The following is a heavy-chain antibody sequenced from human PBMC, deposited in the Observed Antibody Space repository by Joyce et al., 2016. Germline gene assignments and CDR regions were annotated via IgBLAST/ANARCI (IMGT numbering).Heavy chain of an antibody. Sequence: QVQLVESGGGVVQPGRSLRLSCAASGFTFSSYGMHWVRQAPGKGLEWVAVIWFDGSKKYYADFVKGRFTMSRDNAKNTLHLQMDNLRVEDTAVYYCARERAAAGGFDYWGQGTLVTVSS. CDR2: IWFDGSKK. CDR1: GFTFSSYG. CDR3: ARERAAAGGFDY. D-gene: IGHD6-13*01. J-gene: IGHJ4*02. V-gene: IGHV3-33*01.